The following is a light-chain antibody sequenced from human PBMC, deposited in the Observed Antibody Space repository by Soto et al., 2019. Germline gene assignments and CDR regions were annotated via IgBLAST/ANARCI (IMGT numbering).Light chain of an antibody. CDR1: SSDIGNYDY. CDR3: CSYAGSYIQYV. J-gene: IGLJ1*01. Sequence: QSVLTQPRSVSGSPGQSVTLSCTGTSSDIGNYDYVSWYQQHPGMAPKLIIYDVSKRPSGVPDRFSGSKSGNTASLTISGLQAEDEADYYCCSYAGSYIQYVFGTGTKVTXL. V-gene: IGLV2-11*01. CDR2: DVS.